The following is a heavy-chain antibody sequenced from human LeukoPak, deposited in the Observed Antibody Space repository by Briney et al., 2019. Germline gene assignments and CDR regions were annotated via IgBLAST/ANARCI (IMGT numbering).Heavy chain of an antibody. Sequence: GESLRLSCAASGFTFSTYSMKWVRQAPGKGLEWVSYISDSGAMYYADSVRGRFTISRENAQNSLFLQMNSLRAEDTAVYYCARDGGYRGYDADCWGQGTLVTVSS. CDR1: GFTFSTYS. J-gene: IGHJ4*02. V-gene: IGHV3-48*01. D-gene: IGHD5-12*01. CDR2: ISDSGAM. CDR3: ARDGGYRGYDADC.